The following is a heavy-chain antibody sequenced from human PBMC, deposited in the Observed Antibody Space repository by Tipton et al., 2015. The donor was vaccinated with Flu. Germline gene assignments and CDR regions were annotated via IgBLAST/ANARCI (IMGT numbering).Heavy chain of an antibody. CDR3: ARSRYYYDSSGYYEGGYYFDY. D-gene: IGHD3-22*01. V-gene: IGHV4-59*01. J-gene: IGHJ4*02. CDR1: GGSISSYY. Sequence: LRLSCTVSGGSISSYYWSWIRQPPGKGLEWIGYIYYSGSTNYNPSLKSRVTISVDTSKNQFSLKLSSVTAADTAVYYCARSRYYYDSSGYYEGGYYFDYWGQGTLVTVSS. CDR2: IYYSGST.